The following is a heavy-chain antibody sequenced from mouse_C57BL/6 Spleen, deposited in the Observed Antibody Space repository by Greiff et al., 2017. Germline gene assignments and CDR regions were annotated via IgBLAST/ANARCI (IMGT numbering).Heavy chain of an antibody. V-gene: IGHV1-80*01. CDR1: GYAFSSYW. Sequence: VQLQQSGAELVKPGASVKISCKASGYAFSSYWMNWVKQRPGQGLEWLGQIYPGDGDTNDNGKFKGKANLTADKSSSTAYMQLSSLTSEDSAVYFCGRSGGYTFWNWGQGTLVTVSA. J-gene: IGHJ3*01. D-gene: IGHD2-2*01. CDR3: GRSGGYTFWN. CDR2: IYPGDGDT.